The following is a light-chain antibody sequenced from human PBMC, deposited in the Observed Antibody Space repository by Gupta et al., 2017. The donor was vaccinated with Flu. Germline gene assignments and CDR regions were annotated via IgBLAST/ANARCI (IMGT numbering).Light chain of an antibody. CDR1: QPININ. CDR3: HENHSYPQVT. CDR2: AAS. V-gene: IGKV1-39*01. Sequence: ENQLTQSPTSLSASLGDTVTITCRASQPININLNWYQHRAGKAPKLLIYAASTLQSGVSPRFSGSGFGTPFTLPITNREPEDFSPYFCHENHSYPQVTFGQGTQLDI. J-gene: IGKJ2*01.